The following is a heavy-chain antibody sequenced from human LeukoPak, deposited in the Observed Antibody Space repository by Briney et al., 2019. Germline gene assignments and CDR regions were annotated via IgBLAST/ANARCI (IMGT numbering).Heavy chain of an antibody. D-gene: IGHD3-10*01. J-gene: IGHJ6*02. CDR3: ALRLWFGETYGMDV. V-gene: IGHV3-53*04. CDR2: TYSGGST. CDR1: GFTVSSNY. Sequence: GGSLRLSCAASGFTVSSNYMSWVRQAPGKGLEWVSVTYSGGSTYYADSVKGRFTISRHNSKNTLYLQMNSLRAEDTAVYYCALRLWFGETYGMDVWGQGTTVTVSS.